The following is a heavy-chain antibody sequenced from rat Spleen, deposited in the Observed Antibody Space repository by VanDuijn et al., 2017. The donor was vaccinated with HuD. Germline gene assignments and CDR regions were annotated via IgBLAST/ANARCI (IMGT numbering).Heavy chain of an antibody. CDR3: ATHEGSSGFAF. V-gene: IGHV5S10*01. CDR2: IIYDGSRT. D-gene: IGHD1-11*01. Sequence: VQLKESGPGLVQPSQTLSLTCTVAGFSLTSYHVSWVRQAPKKGLEWVATIIYDGSRTYYRDSVKGRCTISRENAKSILYLQMDSLRSEDTATYYCATHEGSSGFAFWGQGTLVTVSS. J-gene: IGHJ3*01. CDR1: GFSLTSYH.